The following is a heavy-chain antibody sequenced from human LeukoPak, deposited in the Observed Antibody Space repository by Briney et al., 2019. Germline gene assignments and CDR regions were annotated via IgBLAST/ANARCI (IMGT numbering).Heavy chain of an antibody. CDR2: ISSSGSTI. Sequence: GGSLRLSCAASGFTFSDYYMSWIRQAPGKGLEWVSYISSSGSTIYSADSVKGRFTISRDNAKNSLYLQMNSLRAEDTAVYYCARAVRGYSYGVHPPLFDYWGQGTLVTVSS. CDR1: GFTFSDYY. J-gene: IGHJ4*02. CDR3: ARAVRGYSYGVHPPLFDY. D-gene: IGHD5-18*01. V-gene: IGHV3-11*01.